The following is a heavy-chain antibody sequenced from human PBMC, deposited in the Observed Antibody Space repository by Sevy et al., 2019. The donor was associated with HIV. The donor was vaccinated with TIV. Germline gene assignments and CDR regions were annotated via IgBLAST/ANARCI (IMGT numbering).Heavy chain of an antibody. J-gene: IGHJ4*02. D-gene: IGHD1-26*01. CDR1: GFTFSSYA. V-gene: IGHV3-23*01. Sequence: GGSLRLSCAASGFTFSSYAMSWVRHAPGKGLEWVSAISGSGGSTYYADSVKGRFTISRDNSKNTLYLQMNSLRAEDTAVYYCAKHLRYSGSYYDYWGQGTLVTVSS. CDR2: ISGSGGST. CDR3: AKHLRYSGSYYDY.